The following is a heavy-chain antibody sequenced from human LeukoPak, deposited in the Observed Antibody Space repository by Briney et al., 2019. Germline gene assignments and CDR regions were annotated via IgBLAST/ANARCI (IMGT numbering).Heavy chain of an antibody. D-gene: IGHD1-14*01. V-gene: IGHV4-61*02. CDR3: ARTNPYYYYYYMDV. CDR2: IYTSGST. J-gene: IGHJ6*03. Sequence: SETLSLTCTVSGGSISSGSYYWSWIRQPAGKGLEWIGRIYTSGSTYYNPSLKSRVTISVDTSKNQFSLKLSSVTAADTAVYYCARTNPYYYYYYMDVWGKGTTVTVSS. CDR1: GGSISSGSYY.